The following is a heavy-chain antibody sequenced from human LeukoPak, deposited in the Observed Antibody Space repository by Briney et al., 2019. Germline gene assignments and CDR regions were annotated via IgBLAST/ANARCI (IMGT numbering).Heavy chain of an antibody. Sequence: GGSLRLSCAASGFTFSSHAMSWVRQAPGKGLEWVSAISGSGGSTYYADSVKGRFTISRDNSKNTLYLQMNSLRAEDTAVYYCAKDPEYSSGFFDYWGQGTLVTVSS. D-gene: IGHD6-19*01. J-gene: IGHJ4*02. CDR1: GFTFSSHA. CDR2: ISGSGGST. V-gene: IGHV3-23*01. CDR3: AKDPEYSSGFFDY.